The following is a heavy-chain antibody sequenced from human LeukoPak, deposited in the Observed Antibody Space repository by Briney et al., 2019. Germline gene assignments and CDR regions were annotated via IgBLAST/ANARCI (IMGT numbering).Heavy chain of an antibody. V-gene: IGHV3-23*01. Sequence: SGGSLRLSCATSGFTFSSYVMSWARQAPGKGLEWVSTISGSGTGTYYADSVKGRLTISRDNSKHTLYLQMNSLRAEDTALYFCAKAGGDSSYWFEYWGQGTLVTVSS. J-gene: IGHJ4*02. D-gene: IGHD2-8*02. CDR3: AKAGGDSSYWFEY. CDR2: ISGSGTGT. CDR1: GFTFSSYV.